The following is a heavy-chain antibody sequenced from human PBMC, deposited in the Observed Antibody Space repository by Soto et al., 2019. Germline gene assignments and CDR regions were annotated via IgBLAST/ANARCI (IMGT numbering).Heavy chain of an antibody. J-gene: IGHJ4*02. CDR2: ITWDGGTT. Sequence: GGSLRLSCAASGFTFDDYSMHWVRQAPGKGLEWVSLITWDGGTTDYADSVKGRFTISRDNNNNSLYLQMNSLRTEDTAFYYCGKGYQLWLFGSWGQGTLVTVSS. V-gene: IGHV3-43*01. D-gene: IGHD5-18*01. CDR3: GKGYQLWLFGS. CDR1: GFTFDDYS.